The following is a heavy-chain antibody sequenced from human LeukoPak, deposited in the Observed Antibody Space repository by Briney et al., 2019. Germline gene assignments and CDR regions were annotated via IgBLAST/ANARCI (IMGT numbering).Heavy chain of an antibody. CDR1: GYTFIDYY. V-gene: IGHV1-2*02. J-gene: IGHJ4*02. D-gene: IGHD1-1*01. Sequence: ASVKVSCKASGYTFIDYYMHWVRQAPGQGLEWMGWINPNSGGTNYAQKFQGRVTMTRDTSISTAYMELSRLRSDDTAVYYCARDVATGSSDYWGQGTLVTVSS. CDR2: INPNSGGT. CDR3: ARDVATGSSDY.